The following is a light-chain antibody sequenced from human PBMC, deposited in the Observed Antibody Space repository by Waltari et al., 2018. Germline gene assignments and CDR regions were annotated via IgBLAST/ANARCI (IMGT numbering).Light chain of an antibody. CDR2: RGR. J-gene: IGLJ3*02. V-gene: IGLV8-61*01. CDR1: SGPLSSTSS. Sequence: QTVVTQVPSLSVSPGGTVTLTCALSSGPLSSTSSATAYPETPGTAPRTLLYRGRSGSSGGPERFSGALPGKKAALTNTGAQAGYRCDYLCSMSAGSGIWSFGGGPTLTVL. CDR3: SMSAGSGIWS.